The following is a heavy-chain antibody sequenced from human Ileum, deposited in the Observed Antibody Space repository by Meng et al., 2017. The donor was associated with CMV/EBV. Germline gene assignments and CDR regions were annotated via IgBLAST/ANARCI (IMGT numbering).Heavy chain of an antibody. V-gene: IGHV1-69*05. D-gene: IGHD1-14*01. CDR2: IVPIFVAP. J-gene: IGHJ4*02. Sequence: SCTASGGTFSNYAISWARQAPGQGLDWIGGIVPIFVAPDYADNFRSSLTVTTDASSTTAYMDLRGLTSDDTAVYYCASGKNGEWDYWGQGTLVTVSS. CDR1: GGTFSNYA. CDR3: ASGKNGEWDY.